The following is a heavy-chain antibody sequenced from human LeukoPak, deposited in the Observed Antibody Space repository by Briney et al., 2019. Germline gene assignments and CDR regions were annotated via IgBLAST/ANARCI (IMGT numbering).Heavy chain of an antibody. J-gene: IGHJ3*02. CDR3: ARVFKGGSSGWSFDAFDI. Sequence: GASVKVSCKASGYTFTGYYMHWVRQAPGQGLEWMGWINPNSGGTNYAQKFQGRVTMTRDTSISTAYMELSRLRSDDTAVYYCARVFKGGSSGWSFDAFDIWGQGTMVTVSS. D-gene: IGHD6-19*01. V-gene: IGHV1-2*02. CDR1: GYTFTGYY. CDR2: INPNSGGT.